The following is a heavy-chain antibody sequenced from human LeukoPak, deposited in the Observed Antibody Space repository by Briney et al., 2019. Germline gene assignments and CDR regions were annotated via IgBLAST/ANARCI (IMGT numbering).Heavy chain of an antibody. D-gene: IGHD1-26*01. CDR1: GFTFSSYS. V-gene: IGHV3-48*04. CDR3: ARDRGGSYSAIDY. CDR2: ISSSSSTI. J-gene: IGHJ4*02. Sequence: GGCLRLSCAASGFTFSSYSMNWVRQAPGKGLECGSFISSSSSTIYYADSVKGRFTISRDNAKNSLYLQMNSLRAEDTAVYYCARDRGGSYSAIDYWGQGTLVTVSS.